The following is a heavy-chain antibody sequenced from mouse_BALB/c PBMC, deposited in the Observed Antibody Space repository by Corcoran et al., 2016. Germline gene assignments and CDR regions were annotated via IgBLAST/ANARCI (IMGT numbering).Heavy chain of an antibody. D-gene: IGHD1-2*01. CDR2: INSYTGEP. Sequence: QIPLVQSGPELNKPGETVKISCKASGSTFTNYGMHWVKQAPGKGLKWIGWINSYTGEPTYADDFKGRFAFSLETSASTAYLQINNLKNEDTATYFCARATAHYYARDYWGQGTSVTVSS. CDR1: GSTFTNYG. CDR3: ARATAHYYARDY. V-gene: IGHV9-3-1*01. J-gene: IGHJ4*01.